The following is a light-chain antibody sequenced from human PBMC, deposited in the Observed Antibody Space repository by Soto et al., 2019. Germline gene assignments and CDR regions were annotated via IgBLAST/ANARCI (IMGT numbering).Light chain of an antibody. CDR2: AAS. V-gene: IGKV1-39*01. CDR3: QQSYTNPLT. J-gene: IGKJ4*01. CDR1: QTISGY. Sequence: DIQMTQSPSSLYASVGDRVPIASRASQTISGYLNWYQQKNGKPPELLIYAASYLANGVPSRFSGSGSGTYFTLTISSLQPEDLKTYYCQQSYTNPLTFGQGTKVDIK.